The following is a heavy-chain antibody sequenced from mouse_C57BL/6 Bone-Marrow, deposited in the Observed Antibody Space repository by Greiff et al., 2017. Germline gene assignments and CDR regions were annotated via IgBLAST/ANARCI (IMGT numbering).Heavy chain of an antibody. CDR1: GYTFTDYN. D-gene: IGHD2-4*01. CDR2: INPNNGGT. V-gene: IGHV1-22*01. CDR3: TFYDYDCCY. J-gene: IGHJ2*01. Sequence: VQLQQSGPELVKPGASVKMSCKASGYTFTDYNMHWVKQSHGKSLEWIGYINPNNGGTRYNQKFKGKATLTVNKSSSTGYMDLRSLTSEDSAVYYCTFYDYDCCYWGQGTTLTVSS.